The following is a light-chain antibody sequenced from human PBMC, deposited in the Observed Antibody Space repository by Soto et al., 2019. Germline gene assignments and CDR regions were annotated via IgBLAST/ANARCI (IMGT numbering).Light chain of an antibody. V-gene: IGLV2-14*01. CDR2: EVS. CDR3: NSYTNNNTFV. J-gene: IGLJ1*01. CDR1: SSDVGGYNY. Sequence: QSALTQPASGSGSPGQSITISCTGTSSDVGGYNYVSWFQQHPGKAPKLMIYEVSNRPSGVSNRFSGSRSGNTASLTISGLQSEDEAEYYCNSYTNNNTFVFGTGTKVTVL.